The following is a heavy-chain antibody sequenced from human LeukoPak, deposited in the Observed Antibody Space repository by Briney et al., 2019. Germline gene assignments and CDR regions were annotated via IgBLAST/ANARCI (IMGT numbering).Heavy chain of an antibody. J-gene: IGHJ6*02. Sequence: GGYLRLSCAASGFTFSDYYMSWIRQAPGKGLEWVSYISSSGSTIYYADSVKGRFTISRDNAKNSLYLQMNSLRAEDTAVYYCAREVGSSWPYYYYYGMDVWGQGTTVTVSS. CDR3: AREVGSSWPYYYYYGMDV. CDR1: GFTFSDYY. D-gene: IGHD6-13*01. CDR2: ISSSGSTI. V-gene: IGHV3-11*01.